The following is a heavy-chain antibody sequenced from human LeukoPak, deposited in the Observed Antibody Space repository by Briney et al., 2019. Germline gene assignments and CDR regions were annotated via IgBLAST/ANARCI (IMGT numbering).Heavy chain of an antibody. D-gene: IGHD2-2*01. Sequence: GGSLRLSCAASGFTFSSYWIHWVRQAPGKGLVWVSRINSDGSSTSYADSVKGRFTISRDNAKNTLYLQMNSLRAEDTAVYYCARELGYCSSTSCYQYAFDIWGQGTMVTVSS. CDR1: GFTFSSYW. CDR3: ARELGYCSSTSCYQYAFDI. J-gene: IGHJ3*02. CDR2: INSDGSST. V-gene: IGHV3-74*01.